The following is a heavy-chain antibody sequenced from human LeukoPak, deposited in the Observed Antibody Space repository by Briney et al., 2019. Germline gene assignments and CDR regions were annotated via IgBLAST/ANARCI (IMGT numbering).Heavy chain of an antibody. V-gene: IGHV1-24*01. Sequence: ASVKVSCKVSGYTLTELSMHWVRQAPGKGLEWMGGFDPEDGETIYAQKFQGRVTMTEDTSTDTAYMELSSLRSEDTAVYYCATADIVVVPAAMDYWGQGTLVTVSS. J-gene: IGHJ4*02. CDR1: GYTLTELS. CDR3: ATADIVVVPAAMDY. D-gene: IGHD2-2*01. CDR2: FDPEDGET.